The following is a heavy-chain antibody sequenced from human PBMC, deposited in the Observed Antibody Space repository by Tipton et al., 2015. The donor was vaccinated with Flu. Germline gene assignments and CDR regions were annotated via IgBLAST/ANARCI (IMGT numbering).Heavy chain of an antibody. CDR3: ARRDYSNYVSDPKNWFDP. CDR1: GDSISSGSYY. Sequence: TLSLTCTVSGDSISSGSYYWNWIRQPAGKGLEWIGRIYTSGSTNYNPSLKSRVTISVDTSKNQFSLKLRSVTAADTAVYYCARRDYSNYVSDPKNWFDPWGQGTLVTVSS. J-gene: IGHJ5*02. CDR2: IYTSGST. D-gene: IGHD4-11*01. V-gene: IGHV4-61*02.